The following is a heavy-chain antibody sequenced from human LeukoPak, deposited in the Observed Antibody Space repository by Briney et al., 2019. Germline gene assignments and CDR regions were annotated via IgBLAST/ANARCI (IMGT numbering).Heavy chain of an antibody. Sequence: SETLSLTCAVYSGSFSGYYWSCIRQPPGKGLEWIGEINHGGSTNCNPSLKSRVTISVDTSKNQFSLKLSSVTAADPAVYYCARGQDCSGWFGTLNYWGQGTLVTVSS. J-gene: IGHJ4*02. D-gene: IGHD6-19*01. V-gene: IGHV4-34*01. CDR3: ARGQDCSGWFGTLNY. CDR1: SGSFSGYY. CDR2: INHGGST.